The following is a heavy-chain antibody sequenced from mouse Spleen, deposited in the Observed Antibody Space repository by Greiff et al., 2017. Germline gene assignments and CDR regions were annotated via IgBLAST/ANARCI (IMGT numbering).Heavy chain of an antibody. D-gene: IGHD2-1*01. CDR2: IHPNSGST. J-gene: IGHJ3*01. V-gene: IGHV1-64*01. CDR1: GYTFTSYW. CDR3: ARPIYYGNYDWFAY. Sequence: QVQLKQPGAELVKPGASVKLSCKASGYTFTSYWMHWVKQRPGQGLEWIGMIHPNSGSTNYNEKFKSKATLTVDKSSSTAYMQLSSLTSEDSAVYYCARPIYYGNYDWFAYWGQGTLVTVSA.